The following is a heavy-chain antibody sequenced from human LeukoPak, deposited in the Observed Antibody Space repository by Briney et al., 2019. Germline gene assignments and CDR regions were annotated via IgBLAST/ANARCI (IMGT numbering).Heavy chain of an antibody. J-gene: IGHJ6*03. D-gene: IGHD1-26*01. Sequence: PGGSLRLSCAASGFTFSSYSMNWVRQAPGKGLEWVSYISSSSSTIYYADSVKGRFTISRDNSKNTLYLQMNSLRAEDTAVYYCAKNRGAGSHYYYHMSVWGKGTTVTVSS. V-gene: IGHV3-48*01. CDR2: ISSSSSTI. CDR1: GFTFSSYS. CDR3: AKNRGAGSHYYYHMSV.